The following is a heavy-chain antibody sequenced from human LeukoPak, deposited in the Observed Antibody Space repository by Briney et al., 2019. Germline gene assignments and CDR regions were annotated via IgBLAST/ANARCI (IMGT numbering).Heavy chain of an antibody. V-gene: IGHV3-48*04. CDR3: AREGIPGSGWYWGAFDY. D-gene: IGHD6-19*01. CDR2: ISSSSSSI. J-gene: IGHJ4*02. Sequence: GGSLRLSCAASGFTFSSYTMNWVRQAPGKGLEWVSYISSSSSSIYYADSVKGRFTISRDNAKNSLYLQMNSLRAEDTAVYYCAREGIPGSGWYWGAFDYWGQGTLVTVSS. CDR1: GFTFSSYT.